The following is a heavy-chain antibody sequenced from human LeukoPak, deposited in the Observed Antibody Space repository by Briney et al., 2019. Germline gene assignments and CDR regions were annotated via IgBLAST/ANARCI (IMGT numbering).Heavy chain of an antibody. CDR2: INSDGSST. D-gene: IGHD2-15*01. CDR1: GFTFSSYW. CDR3: ARGVSPPYCSGGSCYSGWFDP. V-gene: IGHV3-74*01. J-gene: IGHJ5*02. Sequence: PGGSLRLSCAASGFTFSSYWMHWVREAPGKGLVGVSRINSDGSSTSYADSVKGRFTISRDNAKNTLYLQMNSLRAEDTAVYYCARGVSPPYCSGGSCYSGWFDPWGQGTLVTVSS.